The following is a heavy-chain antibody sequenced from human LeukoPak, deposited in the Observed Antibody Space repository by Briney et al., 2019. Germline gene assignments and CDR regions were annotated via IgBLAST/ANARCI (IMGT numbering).Heavy chain of an antibody. CDR1: GGSFSGYY. CDR3: ARANYYYGMDV. Sequence: SETLSLTCAVYGGSFSGYYWSWIRQPPGKGLEWIGEINHSGSTNYNPSLKSRVTISVDTSKNQFSLKLSSVTAADTAVYYCARANYYYGMDVWGQGTTVTVSS. CDR2: INHSGST. J-gene: IGHJ6*02. V-gene: IGHV4-34*01.